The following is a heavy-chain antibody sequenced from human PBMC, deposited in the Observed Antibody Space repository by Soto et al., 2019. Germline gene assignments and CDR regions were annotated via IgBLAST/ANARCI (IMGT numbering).Heavy chain of an antibody. Sequence: GASVKVSCKASGYTFTSYAMHWVRQAPGQRLEWMGWINAGNGNTKYSQKFQGRVTITRDTSASTAYMELSSLRSEDTAVYYCARARSGYDLRYYFDYWGQGTLVTVSS. CDR1: GYTFTSYA. D-gene: IGHD5-12*01. CDR2: INAGNGNT. J-gene: IGHJ4*02. V-gene: IGHV1-3*01. CDR3: ARARSGYDLRYYFDY.